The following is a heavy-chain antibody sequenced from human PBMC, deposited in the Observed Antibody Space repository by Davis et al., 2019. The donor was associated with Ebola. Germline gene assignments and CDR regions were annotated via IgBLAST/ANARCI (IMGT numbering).Heavy chain of an antibody. CDR2: ISYDGSNK. Sequence: GGSLRLSCAASGFTFSDYYMSWIRQAPGKGLEWVATISYDGSNKYYADSVKGRFTISRDNSKNTLYLQMNSLRAEAKAVYYCAKGGKDIVVVVAATGVDYWGQGTLVTVSS. J-gene: IGHJ4*02. CDR3: AKGGKDIVVVVAATGVDY. D-gene: IGHD2-15*01. CDR1: GFTFSDYY. V-gene: IGHV3-30*18.